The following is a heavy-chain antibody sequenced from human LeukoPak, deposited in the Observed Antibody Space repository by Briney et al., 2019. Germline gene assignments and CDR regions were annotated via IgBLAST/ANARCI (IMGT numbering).Heavy chain of an antibody. D-gene: IGHD3-9*01. J-gene: IGHJ6*04. CDR2: IIPIFGTA. CDR3: ATERYFDWLFEFKYYYYYGMDV. CDR1: GGTFSSYA. V-gene: IGHV1-69*06. Sequence: SVKVSCTASGGTFSSYAISWVRQAPGQGLEWMRGIIPIFGTANYAQKFQGRVTITADKSTSTAYMELSGLRSEDTAVYYCATERYFDWLFEFKYYYYYGMDVWGKGTTVTVSS.